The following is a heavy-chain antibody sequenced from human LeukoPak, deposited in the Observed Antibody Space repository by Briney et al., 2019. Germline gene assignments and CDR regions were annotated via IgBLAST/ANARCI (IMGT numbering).Heavy chain of an antibody. V-gene: IGHV3-48*04. CDR3: ARSGGYVNNY. Sequence: GGSLRLSCAASGFTFSSYTMNWVRQAPGKGLEWVSYISGGSETIYYADSVKGRFTISRDNAKNSLYLQMNSLRAEDTAVYYCARSGGYVNNYWGQGTLVTVSS. CDR1: GFTFSSYT. D-gene: IGHD5-12*01. J-gene: IGHJ4*02. CDR2: ISGGSETI.